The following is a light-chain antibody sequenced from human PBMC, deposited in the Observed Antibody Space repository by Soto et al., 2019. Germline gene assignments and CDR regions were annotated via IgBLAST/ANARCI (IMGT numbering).Light chain of an antibody. V-gene: IGLV2-8*01. CDR1: SSDVGGYDY. J-gene: IGLJ2*01. CDR2: EVT. Sequence: LTQPPSASGSPGQSVTISCTGTSSDVGGYDYVSWYQQQSGKAPKLIIYEVTKRPSGVPDRISGSKSDNTASLTVSGLQTEDEADYYCSYYAGINNVIFGAGTKRTVL. CDR3: SYYAGINNVI.